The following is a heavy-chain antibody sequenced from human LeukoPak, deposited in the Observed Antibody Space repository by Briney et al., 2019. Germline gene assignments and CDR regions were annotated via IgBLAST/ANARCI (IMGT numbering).Heavy chain of an antibody. CDR2: TRYDGSNK. Sequence: GGSLRLSCAASGFTFSSYGMHWVRQAPGKGLEWVAFTRYDGSNKYYADSVKGRFTISRDNSKNTLYLQMNSLRAEDTAVYYCAKDREYGDSFDYWGQGTLVTVSS. CDR3: AKDREYGDSFDY. J-gene: IGHJ4*02. CDR1: GFTFSSYG. D-gene: IGHD4-17*01. V-gene: IGHV3-30*02.